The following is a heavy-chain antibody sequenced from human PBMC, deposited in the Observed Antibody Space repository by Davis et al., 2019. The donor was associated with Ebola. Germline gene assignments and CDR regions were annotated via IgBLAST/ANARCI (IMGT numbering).Heavy chain of an antibody. D-gene: IGHD1-26*01. Sequence: GESLKISCAASGFTVSSNHMSWVRQAPGKGLEWVTYTGASSTSYANSVKGRFTVSGDRATNSLYLQMNSLRAEDTAVYYCARGVVGATLHWGQGTLVTVSS. CDR1: GFTVSSNH. CDR3: ARGVVGATLH. J-gene: IGHJ4*02. V-gene: IGHV3-66*02. CDR2: YTGASST.